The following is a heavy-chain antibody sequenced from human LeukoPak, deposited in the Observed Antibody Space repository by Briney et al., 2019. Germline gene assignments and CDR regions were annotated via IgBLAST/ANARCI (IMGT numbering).Heavy chain of an antibody. J-gene: IGHJ4*02. CDR1: GFTFSDYY. D-gene: IGHD1-26*01. CDR2: ISSSSSYT. CDR3: ARSAGSGSYPFDY. V-gene: IGHV3-11*06. Sequence: PGGSLRLSCEASGFTFSDYYMSWIRQASGKGLEWVSYISSSSSYTNYADSVKGRFTVSRDNAKNSLYLQMNSLRDEDTAVYYCARSAGSGSYPFDYWGQGTLVTVSS.